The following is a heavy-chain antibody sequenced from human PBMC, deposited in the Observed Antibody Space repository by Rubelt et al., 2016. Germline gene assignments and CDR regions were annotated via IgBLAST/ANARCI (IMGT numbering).Heavy chain of an antibody. D-gene: IGHD6-6*01. J-gene: IGHJ4*02. CDR2: ISGSGGTQ. V-gene: IGHV3-48*03. CDR3: VTSRPSSSAVY. Sequence: GGSLRLSYVASGFTFSSFNMNWVRQAPGKGLEWVSYISGSGGTQFYTDSVKGRFTISRDNAKNSLDLQMNSLRDEDTAVYYCVTSRPSSSAVYWGQGTLVTVSP. CDR1: GFTFSSFN.